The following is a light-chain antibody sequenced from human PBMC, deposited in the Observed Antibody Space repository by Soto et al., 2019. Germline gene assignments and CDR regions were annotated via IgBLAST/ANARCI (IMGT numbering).Light chain of an antibody. Sequence: QSSLTEPPSVSGAPGQRVTISCAGSSSSIGAGYDVHWYQQLPGAAPKLLIYANSNRPSGVPDRFSGSKSGTSASLAITVLQAEDEADYYCQSYDSSLYGYVFGSGTNVTVL. CDR3: QSYDSSLYGYV. V-gene: IGLV1-40*01. CDR2: ANS. J-gene: IGLJ1*01. CDR1: SSSIGAGYD.